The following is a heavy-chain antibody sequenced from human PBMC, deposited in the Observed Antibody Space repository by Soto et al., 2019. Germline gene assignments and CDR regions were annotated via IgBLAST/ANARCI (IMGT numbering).Heavy chain of an antibody. Sequence: ASLKVSCKASGYTFTSYGISWVRQAPGQGLEWMGWISAYNGNTNYAQKLQGRVTMTTDTSTSTAYMELRSLRSDDTAVYYCASGLAAAGTYYYYYMDVWGKGTTVTVSS. V-gene: IGHV1-18*01. D-gene: IGHD6-13*01. CDR2: ISAYNGNT. J-gene: IGHJ6*03. CDR3: ASGLAAAGTYYYYYMDV. CDR1: GYTFTSYG.